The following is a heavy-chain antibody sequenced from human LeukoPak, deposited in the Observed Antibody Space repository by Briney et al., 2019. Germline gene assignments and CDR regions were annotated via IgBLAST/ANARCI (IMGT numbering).Heavy chain of an antibody. CDR3: ARSLLTHYYYYYYMDV. CDR1: GGSISSSSYY. V-gene: IGHV4-39*01. D-gene: IGHD2-15*01. J-gene: IGHJ6*03. CDR2: IYYSGST. Sequence: SETLSLTCTVSGGSISSSSYYWGWIRQPPGKGLEWIGSIYYSGSTYYNPSLESRVTISVDTSKNQFSLKLSSVTAADTAVYYCARSLLTHYYYYYYMDVWGKGTTVTVSS.